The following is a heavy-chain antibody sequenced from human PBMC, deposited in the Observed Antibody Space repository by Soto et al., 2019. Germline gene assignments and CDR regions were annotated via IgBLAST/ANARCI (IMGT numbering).Heavy chain of an antibody. D-gene: IGHD4-4*01. CDR1: GGSISSYH. Sequence: NPSETLSLTCSVSGGSISSYHWSWIRQPAGKGLEWIGRMYSTGNTNYNPSLKSRVTVSIDTSKNQFFLRLNSVTAADSAVYYCAREFGDNCNYEDYWGQGTPVTVSS. V-gene: IGHV4-4*07. CDR3: AREFGDNCNYEDY. J-gene: IGHJ4*02. CDR2: MYSTGNT.